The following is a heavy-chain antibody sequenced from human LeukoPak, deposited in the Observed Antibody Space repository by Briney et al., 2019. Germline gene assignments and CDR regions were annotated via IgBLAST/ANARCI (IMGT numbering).Heavy chain of an antibody. Sequence: AGGSLRLSCAASGFTFSSYAMSWVRQAPGKGLEWVSAISGSGGSTYYADSVKGRFTISRGNSKNTLYLQMNSLRAEDTAVYYCAKEEYAYYYGMDVWGQGTTVTVSS. CDR3: AKEEYAYYYGMDV. D-gene: IGHD2-8*01. J-gene: IGHJ6*02. CDR1: GFTFSSYA. V-gene: IGHV3-23*01. CDR2: ISGSGGST.